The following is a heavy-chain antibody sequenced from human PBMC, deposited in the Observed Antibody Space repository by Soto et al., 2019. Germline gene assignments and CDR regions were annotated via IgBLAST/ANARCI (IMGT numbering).Heavy chain of an antibody. D-gene: IGHD6-19*01. Sequence: EVQLLESGGGLVQPGGSLRLSCAASGFTFSSYAMSWVRQAPGKGLEWVSAISGSGGSTYYTDSVRGRFTISRDNSKNTLYLQMNSLRAEDTAVYYCAKIAGAYSSGWYHYWGQGTLVTVSS. CDR3: AKIAGAYSSGWYHY. CDR2: ISGSGGST. J-gene: IGHJ4*02. V-gene: IGHV3-23*01. CDR1: GFTFSSYA.